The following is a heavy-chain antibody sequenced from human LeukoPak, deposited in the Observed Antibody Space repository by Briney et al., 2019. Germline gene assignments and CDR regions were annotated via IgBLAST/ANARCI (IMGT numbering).Heavy chain of an antibody. CDR3: ASCHYDSSGYHNYYYYYMDV. J-gene: IGHJ6*03. V-gene: IGHV1-69*06. D-gene: IGHD3-22*01. Sequence: SVKVSCKASGYTFTSYGISWVRQAPGQGLEWMGGIIPIFGTANYAQKFQGRVTITADKSTSTAYMELSSLRSEDTAVYYCASCHYDSSGYHNYYYYYMDVWGKGTTVTVSS. CDR1: GYTFTSYG. CDR2: IIPIFGTA.